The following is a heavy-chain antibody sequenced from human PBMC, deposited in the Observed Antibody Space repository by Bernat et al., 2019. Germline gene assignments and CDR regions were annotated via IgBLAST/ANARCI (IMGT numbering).Heavy chain of an antibody. CDR3: VGFGGHSV. CDR1: GFTVSNNH. CDR2: IYDTGVT. V-gene: IGHV3-66*01. J-gene: IGHJ4*02. Sequence: EVQLVESGGGLVQPGGSLRLSCAASGFTVSNNHVTWVRQATGKGLECVSVIYDTGVTFYTDSVKGRFTISRDTSKNTVYLEMNSLRAEDVAVYYCVGFGGHSVWGQGTLVTVSS. D-gene: IGHD2-21*02.